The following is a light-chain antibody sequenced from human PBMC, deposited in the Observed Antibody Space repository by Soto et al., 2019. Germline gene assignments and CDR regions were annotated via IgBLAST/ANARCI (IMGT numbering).Light chain of an antibody. CDR2: KAS. V-gene: IGKV1-5*03. J-gene: IGKJ1*01. CDR1: QSFSSW. CDR3: QQYNDNWT. Sequence: DIQMTQSPSTLSASVGDRVTITCRASQSFSSWLAWYQQKPGTAPKLLIYKASTLQSGVPSSFSGSGSGTEFTLTISSLQPDDSATYYCQQYNDNWTFGQGTKVEIK.